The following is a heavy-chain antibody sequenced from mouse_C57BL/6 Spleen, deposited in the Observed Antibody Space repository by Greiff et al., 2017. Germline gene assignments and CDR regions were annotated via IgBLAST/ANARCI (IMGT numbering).Heavy chain of an antibody. CDR1: GYTFTDYN. CDR2: INPNNGGT. Sequence: EVQLQQSGPELVKPGASVKIPCKASGYTFTDYNMDWVKQSHGKSLEWIGDINPNNGGTNYNQKFKGKATLTVDKSSSTAYMELRSLTSEDTAVYYWERTPYYDGSSHWYFDVWGTGITVTVAS. J-gene: IGHJ1*03. V-gene: IGHV1-18*01. CDR3: ERTPYYDGSSHWYFDV. D-gene: IGHD1-1*01.